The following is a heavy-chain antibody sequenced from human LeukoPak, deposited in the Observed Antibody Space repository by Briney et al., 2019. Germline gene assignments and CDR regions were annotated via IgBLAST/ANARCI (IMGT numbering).Heavy chain of an antibody. D-gene: IGHD4-17*01. CDR2: ISAYNGNT. J-gene: IGHJ3*02. V-gene: IGHV1-18*01. CDR1: GYTFTSYG. CDR3: ARDYGDPQTDAFGI. Sequence: ASVKVSCKASGYTFTSYGISWVRQAPGQGLEWMGWISAYNGNTNYAQKLQGRVTMTTDTSTSTAYMELRSLRSDDTAVYYCARDYGDPQTDAFGIWGQGTMVTVSS.